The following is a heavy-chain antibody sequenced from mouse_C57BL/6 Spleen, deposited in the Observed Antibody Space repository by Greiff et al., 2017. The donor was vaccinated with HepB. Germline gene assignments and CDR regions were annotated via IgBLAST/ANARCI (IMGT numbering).Heavy chain of an antibody. Sequence: VQLQQPGAELVKPGASVKLSCKASGYTFTSYWMHWVKQRPGQGLEWIGMIHPNSGSTNYNEKFKSKATLTVDKSSSTAYMQLSSLTSEDSAVYYCARGNYDSWYFDVWGTGTTVTVSS. J-gene: IGHJ1*03. D-gene: IGHD2-4*01. CDR1: GYTFTSYW. CDR2: IHPNSGST. V-gene: IGHV1-64*01. CDR3: ARGNYDSWYFDV.